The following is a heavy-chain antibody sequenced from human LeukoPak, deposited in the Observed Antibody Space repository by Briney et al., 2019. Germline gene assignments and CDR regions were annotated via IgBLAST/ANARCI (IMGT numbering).Heavy chain of an antibody. V-gene: IGHV3-23*01. D-gene: IGHD6-19*01. Sequence: GGSLRLSCAASGFTFSNYAMSWVRQAPGKGLEWVSGISASGGSYYADSVKGRFTVSRDISKNTLYLQMNSLRAEDTAVYYCARWLPKNYYFDYWGQGTLVTVSS. J-gene: IGHJ4*02. CDR3: ARWLPKNYYFDY. CDR1: GFTFSNYA. CDR2: ISASGGS.